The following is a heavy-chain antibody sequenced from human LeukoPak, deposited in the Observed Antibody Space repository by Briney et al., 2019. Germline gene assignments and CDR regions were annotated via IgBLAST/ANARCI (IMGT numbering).Heavy chain of an antibody. CDR3: ARHIYSSWDRAFDI. CDR1: GVSINSYH. V-gene: IGHV4-59*08. J-gene: IGHJ3*02. Sequence: TSETLSLTCTVSGVSINSYHWSWIRQTPGKGLERIGYIYYSGSTNYNPSLKSRLTISVDTSKNQFSLKLSSVTAADTAVYYCARHIYSSWDRAFDIWGQGTMVTVSS. D-gene: IGHD6-13*01. CDR2: IYYSGST.